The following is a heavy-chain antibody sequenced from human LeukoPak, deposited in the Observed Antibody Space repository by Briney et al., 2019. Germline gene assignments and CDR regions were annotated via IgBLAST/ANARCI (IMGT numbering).Heavy chain of an antibody. Sequence: GASVKVSCKASGYTFTSYYLHWVRQAPGQGLEWMGIINPSGGSTSYAQKFQGRVTMTRDTSTSTVYMELSSLRSEDTAVYYCAREWRRRDERSGSYYPQYAFDIWGQGTMVTVSS. J-gene: IGHJ3*02. CDR1: GYTFTSYY. D-gene: IGHD3-10*01. V-gene: IGHV1-46*01. CDR2: INPSGGST. CDR3: AREWRRRDERSGSYYPQYAFDI.